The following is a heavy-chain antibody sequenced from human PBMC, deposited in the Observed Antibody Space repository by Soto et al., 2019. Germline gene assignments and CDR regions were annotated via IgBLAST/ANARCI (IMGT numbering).Heavy chain of an antibody. CDR1: GFILNNYA. D-gene: IGHD7-27*01. V-gene: IGHV3-23*01. CDR2: IGGTDGDSDGVP. J-gene: IGHJ3*01. Sequence: VQLLESGGDLVQPGGSLRLSCVASGFILNNYAMSWVRQAPGKGLEWVSTIGGTDGDSDGVPWYEDSVKGRFNIARDSSANTLFLHIDSLRAEDSALSYCVKRGRNWGAFDFVGQGTTVVVSS. CDR3: VKRGRNWGAFDF.